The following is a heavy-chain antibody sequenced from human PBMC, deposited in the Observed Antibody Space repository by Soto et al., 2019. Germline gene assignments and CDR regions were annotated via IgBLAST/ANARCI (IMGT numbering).Heavy chain of an antibody. CDR2: IYSGGST. CDR1: GFTVSSKY. J-gene: IGHJ4*02. Sequence: EVQLVESGGGLVQPGGSLRLSCAVSGFTVSSKYMSWVRQAPGKGLEWVSVIYSGGSTFYADSVRGRFTISRDNSKNTLYLQMNSLRAEDTAVYYCARGGDDVSASHYWGQGTLVTVSS. V-gene: IGHV3-66*01. D-gene: IGHD2-21*02. CDR3: ARGGDDVSASHY.